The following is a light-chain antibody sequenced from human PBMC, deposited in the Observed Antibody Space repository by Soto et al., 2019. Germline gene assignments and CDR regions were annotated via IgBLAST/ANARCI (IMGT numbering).Light chain of an antibody. CDR3: AAWDDRLDVYV. J-gene: IGLJ1*01. Sequence: QSVLTQPPSASGTPGQRVSISYSGSSSSIGSNTVNWDQQFPGTAPKLLIYSTSQRSSGVPGRFSGSKSGASASLSISGLQSEDEADYYCAAWDDRLDVYVFGTGTKVTVL. CDR1: SSSIGSNT. V-gene: IGLV1-44*01. CDR2: STS.